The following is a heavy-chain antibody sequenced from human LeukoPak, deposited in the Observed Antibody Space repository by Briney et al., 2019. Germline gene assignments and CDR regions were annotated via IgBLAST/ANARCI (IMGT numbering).Heavy chain of an antibody. CDR1: GYAFTGYY. J-gene: IGHJ4*02. Sequence: GASVKVSCKASGYAFTGYYMHWVRQAPGQGLEWMGWINPNSGGTNYAQKFQGRVTMTRDTSISTAYMELSRLRSDDTAVYYCARTDYGDPRYWGQGTLVTVSS. CDR2: INPNSGGT. V-gene: IGHV1-2*02. CDR3: ARTDYGDPRY. D-gene: IGHD4-17*01.